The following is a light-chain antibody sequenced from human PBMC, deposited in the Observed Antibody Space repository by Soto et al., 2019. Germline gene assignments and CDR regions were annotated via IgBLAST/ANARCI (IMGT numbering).Light chain of an antibody. CDR3: QQSYSRTWT. J-gene: IGKJ1*01. CDR1: QSISKF. V-gene: IGKV1-39*01. CDR2: AAS. Sequence: DIQRTQSPSSLSASVGDRVTITCRASQSISKFLNWYQQKPGKAPKLLIYAASSLRSGVTSRFSGSGSGTDFTLTISSLKSEDFATYDCQQSYSRTWTFGQGTKVDIK.